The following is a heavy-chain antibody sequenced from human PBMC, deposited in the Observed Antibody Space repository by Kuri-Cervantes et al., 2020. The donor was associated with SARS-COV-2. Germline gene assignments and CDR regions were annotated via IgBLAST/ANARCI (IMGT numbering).Heavy chain of an antibody. CDR3: TRAGYDNSGYYYSFDF. CDR1: GGSIISHY. D-gene: IGHD3-22*01. CDR2: VYSSGST. V-gene: IGHV4-59*11. Sequence: SETLSLTCTASGGSIISHYWSWIRQPPGKGLEWIGYVYSSGSTNYSPSLKSRVTMSVDTSKNQFSLKLTSVTAADTAVYYCTRAGYDNSGYYYSFDFWGQGTLVTVSS. J-gene: IGHJ4*02.